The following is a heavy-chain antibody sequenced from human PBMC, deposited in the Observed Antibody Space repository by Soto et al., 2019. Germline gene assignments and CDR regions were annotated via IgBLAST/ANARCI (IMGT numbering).Heavy chain of an antibody. V-gene: IGHV3-23*01. CDR3: AKGALDVLLWFGELLPLPYYFGY. J-gene: IGHJ4*02. CDR2: ISGSGGST. Sequence: GGSLRLSCAASGVTCISYAMSWVRQAPGKGLEWVSAISGSGGSTYYADSVKGRFTISRDNSKNTLYLQMNSLRAEDTAVYYCAKGALDVLLWFGELLPLPYYFGYWGQGTLVTVSS. D-gene: IGHD3-10*01. CDR1: GVTCISYA.